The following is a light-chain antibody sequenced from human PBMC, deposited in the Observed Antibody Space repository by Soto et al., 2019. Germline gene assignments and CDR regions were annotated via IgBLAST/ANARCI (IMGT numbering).Light chain of an antibody. CDR2: DAS. CDR1: QSITSY. Sequence: EVVLTQSPATLSLSPGERATLSCRASQSITSYLAWYQLKPGQAPRLLIYDASNRATGIPARFSGSGSGTDFTLTISSLEPEDFAVYYCQQRSNLPLTFGGGTKVEIK. CDR3: QQRSNLPLT. J-gene: IGKJ4*01. V-gene: IGKV3-11*01.